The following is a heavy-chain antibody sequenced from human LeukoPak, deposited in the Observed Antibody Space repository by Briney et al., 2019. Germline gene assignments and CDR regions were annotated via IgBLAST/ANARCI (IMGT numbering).Heavy chain of an antibody. V-gene: IGHV3-7*01. CDR1: GGSISSSSYY. CDR3: AREVWGPEY. D-gene: IGHD1-14*01. J-gene: IGHJ4*02. CDR2: IKQDGSDK. Sequence: ETLSLTCTVSGGSISSSSYYWGWIRQPPGKGLEWVGNIKQDGSDKNYMDSVKGRFTISRDNTKNSVYLQMSSLRAEDTAVYYCAREVWGPEYWGQGTLVTVSS.